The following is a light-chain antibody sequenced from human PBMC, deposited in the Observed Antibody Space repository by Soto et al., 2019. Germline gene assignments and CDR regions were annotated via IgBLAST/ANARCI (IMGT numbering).Light chain of an antibody. CDR2: DTS. CDR1: TGAVTSGHY. V-gene: IGLV7-46*01. J-gene: IGLJ2*01. CDR3: LLSYSGAGVV. Sequence: QAVVTQEPSLTVSPGGTVTLTCGSSTGAVTSGHYPYWFQQKPGQAPRTLIYDTSNKHSWTPARFSGSLLGGKAALTLSGAQPEDEAEYYCLLSYSGAGVVFGGVTKLTVL.